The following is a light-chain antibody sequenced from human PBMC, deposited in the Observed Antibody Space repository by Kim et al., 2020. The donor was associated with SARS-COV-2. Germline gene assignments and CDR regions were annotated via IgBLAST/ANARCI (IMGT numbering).Light chain of an antibody. Sequence: GQSIIISCTGNSSDVGGSHYVSWYQQHPGKAPKLMIYDVSKRPSWVSNRFSGSKSGNTASLTISGLRTEDEAEYYCSSYTSSSALVFGGGTKVTVL. CDR3: SSYTSSSALV. CDR1: SSDVGGSHY. J-gene: IGLJ3*02. CDR2: DVS. V-gene: IGLV2-14*03.